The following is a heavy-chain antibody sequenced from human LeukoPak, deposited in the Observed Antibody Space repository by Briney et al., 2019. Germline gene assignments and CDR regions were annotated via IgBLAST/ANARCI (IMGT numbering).Heavy chain of an antibody. CDR1: GFTFSSYA. CDR2: ISGSGGST. Sequence: PGGSLRLSCAASGFTFSSYAMSWVRQAPGKGLEWVSAISGSGGSTYYADSVKGRFTISRDNSKNTLYLQMNSLRAEDTAVYYCAKSSYYDSSGYYRYYYYGMDVWGQGTTVTVSS. CDR3: AKSSYYDSSGYYRYYYYGMDV. J-gene: IGHJ6*02. D-gene: IGHD3-22*01. V-gene: IGHV3-23*01.